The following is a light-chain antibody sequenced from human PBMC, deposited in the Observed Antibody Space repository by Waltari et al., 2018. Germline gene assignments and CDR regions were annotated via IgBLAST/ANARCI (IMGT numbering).Light chain of an antibody. CDR3: SSWDTSLSSWV. CDR1: RNHLVNPA. J-gene: IGLJ3*02. Sequence: QAGLTQPSSVSKGLRQTATLPCTGNRNHLVNPAAAWLQQRQGHPPKLRSYSNDNRPTGVSGRFSASRSGDTASLTFTGLRPEDEAYYYCSSWDTSLSSWVFGGGTKLTVL. V-gene: IGLV10-54*04. CDR2: SND.